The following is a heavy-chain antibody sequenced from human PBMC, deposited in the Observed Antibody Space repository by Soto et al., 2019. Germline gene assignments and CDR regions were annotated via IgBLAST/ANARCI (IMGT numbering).Heavy chain of an antibody. CDR2: ISYDGTNK. CDR1: GFTFSYYA. Sequence: QVQLVESGGGVVQPGRSLRLSCAASGFTFSYYAMHWVRQAPGKGLEWVAVISYDGTNKYYADSVKGRFTISRDNSKNQLYLRKNSLRAEDASVYYCGGDSEGVCLAFGFWGQGTVVTVSS. D-gene: IGHD3-10*01. J-gene: IGHJ3*01. V-gene: IGHV3-30-3*01. CDR3: GGDSEGVCLAFGF.